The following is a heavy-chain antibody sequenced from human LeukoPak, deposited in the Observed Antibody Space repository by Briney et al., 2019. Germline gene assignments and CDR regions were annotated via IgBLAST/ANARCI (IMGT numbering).Heavy chain of an antibody. J-gene: IGHJ4*02. CDR1: GGSISSHY. V-gene: IGHV4-4*08. Sequence: SETLSLTCTVSGGSISSHYWSWVRQPPGKGLEWIGHTYSSGSTNYNPSLKTRVTISLDTSKNQFSLKLSSVTAADTAVYYCARDYPETKPTIAVAAAFDYWGQGTLVTVSS. D-gene: IGHD6-19*01. CDR3: ARDYPETKPTIAVAAAFDY. CDR2: TYSSGST.